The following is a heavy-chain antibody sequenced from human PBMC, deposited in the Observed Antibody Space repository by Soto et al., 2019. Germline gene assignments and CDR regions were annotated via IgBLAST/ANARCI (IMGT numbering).Heavy chain of an antibody. J-gene: IGHJ5*02. D-gene: IGHD3-9*01. CDR1: GGSISSGGYS. CDR2: IYHSGST. V-gene: IGHV4-30-2*01. Sequence: QLQLQESGSGLVKPSQTLSLTCAVSGGSISSGGYSWSWIRQPPGKGLGWIGYIYHSGSTYYNPSLKSRVTISVDRSNDQFSLTLSSVTAADTAVHYCAGSGPYYDILTGYYRTNWFDPWGQGTLVTVSS. CDR3: AGSGPYYDILTGYYRTNWFDP.